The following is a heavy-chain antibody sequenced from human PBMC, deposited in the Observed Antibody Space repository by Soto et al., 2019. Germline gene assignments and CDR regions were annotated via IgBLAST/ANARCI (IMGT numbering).Heavy chain of an antibody. CDR2: IYYSGST. Sequence: SETLSLTCTVSGGSISSYYWSWIRQPPGKGLEWIGYIYYSGSTNYSPSLKSRVTISVDTSKNQFSLKLSSVTAADTAVYYCARRWGTTFDYWGQGTLVTVSS. CDR1: GGSISSYY. J-gene: IGHJ4*02. V-gene: IGHV4-59*08. D-gene: IGHD3-16*01. CDR3: ARRWGTTFDY.